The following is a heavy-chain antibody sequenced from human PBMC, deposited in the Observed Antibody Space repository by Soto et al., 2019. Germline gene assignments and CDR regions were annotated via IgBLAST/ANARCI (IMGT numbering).Heavy chain of an antibody. CDR1: GFTFSSYG. D-gene: IGHD6-13*01. Sequence: QVQLVESGGGVVQPGRSLRLSCAASGFTFSSYGMHWVRQAPGKGLEWVAVIWYDGSNKYYADSVKGRFTISRDNSKNTLYLQMTSLRAEDTAVYYCESLGIAAGDYWGQGTLVTVSS. V-gene: IGHV3-33*01. J-gene: IGHJ4*02. CDR3: ESLGIAAGDY. CDR2: IWYDGSNK.